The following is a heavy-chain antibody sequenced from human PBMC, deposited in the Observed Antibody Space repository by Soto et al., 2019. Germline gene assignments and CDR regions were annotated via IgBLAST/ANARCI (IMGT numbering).Heavy chain of an antibody. D-gene: IGHD6-6*01. V-gene: IGHV3-30*18. CDR3: AKDQKGSSSAGYYYYYGMDV. CDR2: ISYDGSNK. J-gene: IGHJ6*02. CDR1: GFTFSSYG. Sequence: GGSLRLSCASSGFTFSSYGMHWVRQAPGKGLEWVAVISYDGSNKYYADSVKGRFTISRDNSKNTLYLQMNSLRAEDTAVYYCAKDQKGSSSAGYYYYYGMDVWGQGTTVTVSS.